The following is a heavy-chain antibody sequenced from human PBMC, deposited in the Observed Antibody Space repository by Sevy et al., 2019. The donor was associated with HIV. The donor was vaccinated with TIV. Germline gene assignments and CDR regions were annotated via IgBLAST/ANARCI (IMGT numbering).Heavy chain of an antibody. D-gene: IGHD3-10*02. Sequence: GGSLRLSCAASGFTFSSYGMHWVRQAPGKGLEWVAVISYDGSNKYYADSVKGRFTISRDNSKNTLYLQMNSLRAEDTAVYYCAKDRGGGVRGSYFDYWGQGTLVTVSS. J-gene: IGHJ4*02. V-gene: IGHV3-30*18. CDR2: ISYDGSNK. CDR1: GFTFSSYG. CDR3: AKDRGGGVRGSYFDY.